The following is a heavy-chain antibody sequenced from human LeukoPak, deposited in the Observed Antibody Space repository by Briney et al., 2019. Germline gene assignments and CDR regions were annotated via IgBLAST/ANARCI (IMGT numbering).Heavy chain of an antibody. V-gene: IGHV3-23*01. Sequence: PGGSLRPSCAASGFTFSSYAMSWVRQAPGKGLEWVSAISGSGGSTYYADSVKGRFTISRDNSKNTLYLQMNSLRAEDTAVYYCAKGVSSVVYALNWFDPWGQGTLVTVSS. D-gene: IGHD2-8*02. J-gene: IGHJ5*02. CDR1: GFTFSSYA. CDR2: ISGSGGST. CDR3: AKGVSSVVYALNWFDP.